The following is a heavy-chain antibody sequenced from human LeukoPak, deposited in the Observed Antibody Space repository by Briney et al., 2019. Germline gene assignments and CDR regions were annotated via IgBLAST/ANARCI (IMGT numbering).Heavy chain of an antibody. V-gene: IGHV4-59*01. D-gene: IGHD6-13*01. J-gene: IGHJ6*03. Sequence: SETLSLTCTVSGGSISSYYWSWIRQPPGKGLEWIGYIYYSGSTNYNPSLKSRVTISVDTSKNQFSLKLSSVTAADTAVYYCARVNYSSSWYPYYYYMDVWGKGTTVTVSS. CDR3: ARVNYSSSWYPYYYYMDV. CDR2: IYYSGST. CDR1: GGSISSYY.